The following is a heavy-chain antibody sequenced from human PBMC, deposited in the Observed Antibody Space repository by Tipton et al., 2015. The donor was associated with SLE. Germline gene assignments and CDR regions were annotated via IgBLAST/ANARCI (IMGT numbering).Heavy chain of an antibody. CDR1: GDSISSSSYY. D-gene: IGHD3-22*01. Sequence: TLSLTCIVSGDSISSSSYYWGWIRQPPGKGLEWVGTVYYTGNTFYNPSLKSRVTILVDTSKNQLSLKLSSVTAADTAVYYCARDEYRYDATGYHLLGHFDFWGQGTLVTVSS. CDR3: ARDEYRYDATGYHLLGHFDF. CDR2: VYYTGNT. V-gene: IGHV4-39*07. J-gene: IGHJ4*02.